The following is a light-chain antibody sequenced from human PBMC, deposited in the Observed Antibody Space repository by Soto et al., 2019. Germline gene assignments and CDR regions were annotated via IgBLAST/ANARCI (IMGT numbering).Light chain of an antibody. CDR2: AAS. CDR1: QSVNTY. V-gene: IGKV1-39*01. J-gene: IGKJ1*01. CDR3: QQTYSTPWT. Sequence: DIQMTQSPSSLSASEGDRVTITCRASQSVNTYLNWYQHKPGKAPKLLIYAASSLQSGVPSRFSGSGSGTDFTLTISSLQPEDFATYSCQQTYSTPWTFGQGTKVDIK.